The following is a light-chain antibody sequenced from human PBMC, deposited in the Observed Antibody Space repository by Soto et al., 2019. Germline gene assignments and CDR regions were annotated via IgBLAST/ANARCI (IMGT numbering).Light chain of an antibody. J-gene: IGLJ1*01. Sequence: QSALTQPASVSGSPGQSITISFTGTSSDVGGYNYVSWYQQHPGKAPKLMIYEVSNRPSGVSNRFSGSKSGNTASLTISGLQAEDEADYYCSSYTSIITLYVFGSGTKVTVL. CDR3: SSYTSIITLYV. CDR1: SSDVGGYNY. CDR2: EVS. V-gene: IGLV2-14*01.